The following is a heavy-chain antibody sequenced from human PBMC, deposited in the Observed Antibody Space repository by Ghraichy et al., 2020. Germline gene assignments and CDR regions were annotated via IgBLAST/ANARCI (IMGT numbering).Heavy chain of an antibody. CDR3: AKDRIDWEMLAAAHDY. CDR1: GFTFSSYA. V-gene: IGHV3-23*01. D-gene: IGHD6-13*01. J-gene: IGHJ4*02. CDR2: ISGSGGST. Sequence: GGSLRLSCAASGFTFSSYAMSWVRQAPGKGLEWVSAISGSGGSTYYADSVKGRFTISRDNSKNTLYLQMNSLRAEDTAVYYCAKDRIDWEMLAAAHDYWGQGTLVTVSS.